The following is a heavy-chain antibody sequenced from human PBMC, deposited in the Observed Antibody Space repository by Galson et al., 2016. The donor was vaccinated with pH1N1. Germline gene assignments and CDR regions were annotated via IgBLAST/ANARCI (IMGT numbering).Heavy chain of an antibody. CDR3: AKDLCSGPSCYTVWEVRDFDY. Sequence: SLRLSCAASGFTFGTYGMSWVRQAPGEGLEWVSSISRADDTYYADSVKGRFTISRDNSKNSLFLQMSSLRADDTALYYCAKDLCSGPSCYTVWEVRDFDYWGPGTLVTVSS. CDR1: GFTFGTYG. D-gene: IGHD2-2*02. V-gene: IGHV3-23*01. J-gene: IGHJ4*02. CDR2: ISRADDT.